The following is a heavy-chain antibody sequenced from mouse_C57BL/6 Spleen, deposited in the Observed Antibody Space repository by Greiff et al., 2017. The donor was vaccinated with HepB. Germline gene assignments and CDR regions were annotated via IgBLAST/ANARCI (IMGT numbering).Heavy chain of an antibody. D-gene: IGHD2-3*01. V-gene: IGHV1-76*01. J-gene: IGHJ2*01. CDR2: IYPGSGNT. CDR3: ARWHDGYYFDY. CDR1: GYTFTDYY. Sequence: QVQLKESGAELVRPGASVKLSCKASGYTFTDYYINWVKQRPGQGLEWIARIYPGSGNTYYNEKFKGKATLTAEKSSSTAYMQLSSLTSEDSAVYFCARWHDGYYFDYWGQGTTLTVSS.